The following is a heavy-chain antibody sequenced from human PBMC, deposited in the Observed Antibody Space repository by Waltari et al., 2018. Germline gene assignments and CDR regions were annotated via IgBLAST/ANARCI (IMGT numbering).Heavy chain of an antibody. J-gene: IGHJ6*03. D-gene: IGHD3-3*01. CDR2: IIPIFGTA. V-gene: IGHV1-69*14. Sequence: QVQLVQSGAEVKKPGSSVKVSCKASGGHFNSYANSWVRKAHGQGFEWMGGIIPIFGTANYAQKFQGRVTITADKSTSTAYMELSSLRSEDTAVYYCASFFTIFGGATYYYYYMDVWGKGTTVTVSS. CDR3: ASFFTIFGGATYYYYYMDV. CDR1: GGHFNSYA.